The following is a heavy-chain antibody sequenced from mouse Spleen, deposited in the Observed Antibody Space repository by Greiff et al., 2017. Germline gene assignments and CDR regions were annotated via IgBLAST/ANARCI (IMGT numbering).Heavy chain of an antibody. CDR3: TPTTATHSWFAY. CDR1: GFNIKDYY. J-gene: IGHJ3*01. CDR2: IDPEDGDT. D-gene: IGHD1-2*01. V-gene: IGHV14-1*01. Sequence: EVQLQQSGAELVRPGASVKLSCTASGFNIKDYYMHWVKQRPEQGLEWIGRIDPEDGDTEYAPKFQGKATMTADTSSNTAYLQLSSLTSEDTAVYYCTPTTATHSWFAYWGQGTLVTVSA.